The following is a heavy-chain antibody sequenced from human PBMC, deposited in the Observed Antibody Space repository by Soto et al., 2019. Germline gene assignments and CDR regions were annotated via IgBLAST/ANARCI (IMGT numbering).Heavy chain of an antibody. CDR1: GYTFTSYA. CDR2: INAGNGNT. Sequence: GASVKVSCKASGYTFTSYAMQWVRQASGQRLEWMGWINAGNGNTKYSQKFQGRVTITRDTSASTAYMELSSLRSEDTAVYYCARDLAFGLSDYWGQGTLVTVSS. V-gene: IGHV1-3*01. D-gene: IGHD3-10*01. CDR3: ARDLAFGLSDY. J-gene: IGHJ4*02.